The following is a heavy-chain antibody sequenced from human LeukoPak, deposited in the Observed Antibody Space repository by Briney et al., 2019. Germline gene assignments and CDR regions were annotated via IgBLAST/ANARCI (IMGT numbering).Heavy chain of an antibody. V-gene: IGHV3-74*01. CDR3: ARVFSVVFPRGEFDY. Sequence: PGGSLRLSCAASGFTFSSYWMHWVRQAPGKGLVWVSRINSDGSSTYYADSVKGRFTISRDNSKNTLYLQMNRLRAEDSAVYYCARVFSVVFPRGEFDYWGQGTLVTVSS. D-gene: IGHD2-2*01. CDR2: INSDGSST. J-gene: IGHJ4*02. CDR1: GFTFSSYW.